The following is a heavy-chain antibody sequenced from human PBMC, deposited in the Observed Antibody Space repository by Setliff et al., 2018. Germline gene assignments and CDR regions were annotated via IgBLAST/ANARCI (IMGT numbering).Heavy chain of an antibody. CDR1: GGSISSYY. CDR2: INHSGST. D-gene: IGHD3-10*01. Sequence: PSETLSLTCTVSGGSISSYYWSWIRQPPGKGLEWIGEINHSGSTNYNPSLKSRVTISVDTSKNQFSLKLSSVTAADTAVYYCARARFTDYWGQGTLVTVSS. J-gene: IGHJ4*02. V-gene: IGHV4-34*01. CDR3: ARARFTDY.